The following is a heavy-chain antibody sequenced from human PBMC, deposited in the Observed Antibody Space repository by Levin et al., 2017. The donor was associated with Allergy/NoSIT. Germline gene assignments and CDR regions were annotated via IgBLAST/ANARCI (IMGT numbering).Heavy chain of an antibody. CDR1: GFTFSLYS. CDR3: ATSFWGSYPAEY. J-gene: IGHJ4*02. V-gene: IGHV3-21*04. D-gene: IGHD3-16*02. Sequence: GESLKISCAASGFTFSLYSFNWVRQFPWKGLQWVSSISSSGSDIFYADSVKGRFTISRDNANNSVYLEINNLRVEDTALYFCATSFWGSYPAEYWGQGTLVTVS. CDR2: ISSSGSDI.